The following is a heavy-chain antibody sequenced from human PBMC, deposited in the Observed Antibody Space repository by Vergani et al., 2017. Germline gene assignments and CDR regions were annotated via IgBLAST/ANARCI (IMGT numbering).Heavy chain of an antibody. V-gene: IGHV1-3*01. Sequence: QVQLVQSGAEVEKPGASVKVSCKASGYTFTSYALHWVRQAPGQRLEWMGWINAGNGNTKYSQQFQGRVTITRDTSASTAYMELSSLGSEDTALYYCARTLWFEERDYYYMDVWGKGTTVTVSS. CDR3: ARTLWFEERDYYYMDV. D-gene: IGHD3-10*01. CDR2: INAGNGNT. J-gene: IGHJ6*03. CDR1: GYTFTSYA.